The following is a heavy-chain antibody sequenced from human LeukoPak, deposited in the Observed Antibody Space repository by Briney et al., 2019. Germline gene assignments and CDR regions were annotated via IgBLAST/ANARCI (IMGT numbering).Heavy chain of an antibody. Sequence: GGSLRLTCAASGFTFSSYGMHWVRQAPGKGLEWVAVISYDGSSKYYADSVKGRFTISRDNSKNTLYLQMNSLRAEDTAVYYCARYIAVKAFDIWGQGTMVTVSS. D-gene: IGHD6-19*01. CDR1: GFTFSSYG. CDR3: ARYIAVKAFDI. V-gene: IGHV3-30*03. CDR2: ISYDGSSK. J-gene: IGHJ3*02.